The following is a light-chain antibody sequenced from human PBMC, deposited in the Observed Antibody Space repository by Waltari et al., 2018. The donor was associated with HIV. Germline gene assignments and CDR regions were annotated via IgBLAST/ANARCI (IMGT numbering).Light chain of an antibody. J-gene: IGLJ3*02. CDR3: CADISGSALV. V-gene: IGLV2-14*01. Sequence: QSALTQPASVSGSPGQSITIPCTATSSAVVDFESVSWYQHHPGKAPRLLIYEVTRRPSGVSSRFSGSKSGSTASLTISGLQSEDEADFYCCADISGSALVFGGGTKVTVL. CDR2: EVT. CDR1: SSAVVDFES.